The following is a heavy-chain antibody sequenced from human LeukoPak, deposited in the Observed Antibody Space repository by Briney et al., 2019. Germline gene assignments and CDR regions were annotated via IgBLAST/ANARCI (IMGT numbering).Heavy chain of an antibody. D-gene: IGHD3-22*01. V-gene: IGHV1-69*01. CDR2: IIPIFGTA. CDR3: ARGFLRVSTYYYDSSGYYFDY. J-gene: IGHJ4*02. CDR1: GGTFSSYA. Sequence: SVKVSCKASGGTFSSYAISWVRQAPGQGLEWMGGIIPIFGTANYAQKFQGRVTITAAESKSTAYMELSSLRSEDTAVYYCARGFLRVSTYYYDSSGYYFDYWGQGTLVTVSS.